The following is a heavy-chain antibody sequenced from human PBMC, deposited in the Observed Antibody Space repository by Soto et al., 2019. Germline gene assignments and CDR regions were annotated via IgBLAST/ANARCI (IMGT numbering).Heavy chain of an antibody. V-gene: IGHV3-11*01. D-gene: IGHD3-10*02. CDR3: XXXXXXXXXXPVFS. Sequence: QVQLVESGGGVVKPGGSLRLSCSASGFSFSDYYMTWVRQAPGKGLEWISFISGSGTNIYYAESVEGRFTISRDNARXXXXXXXXXXXXXXXXXXXXXXXXXXXXXXPVFSWGQGTVVTVSS. CDR1: GFSFSDYY. J-gene: IGHJ4*02. CDR2: ISGSGTNI.